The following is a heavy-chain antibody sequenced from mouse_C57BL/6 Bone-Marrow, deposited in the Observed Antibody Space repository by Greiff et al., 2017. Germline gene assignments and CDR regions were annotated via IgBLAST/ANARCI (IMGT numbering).Heavy chain of an antibody. CDR1: GYSITSGYY. CDR2: ISYDGSN. D-gene: IGHD2-1*01. V-gene: IGHV3-6*01. CDR3: ARDHIYYGNYGYAMDY. Sequence: EVKLVESGPGLVKPSQSLSLTCSVTGYSITSGYYWNWIRQFPGNKLEWMGYISYDGSNNYNPSLKNRISITRDTSKNQFFLKLNSVTTEDTATYYCARDHIYYGNYGYAMDYWGQGTSVTVSS. J-gene: IGHJ4*01.